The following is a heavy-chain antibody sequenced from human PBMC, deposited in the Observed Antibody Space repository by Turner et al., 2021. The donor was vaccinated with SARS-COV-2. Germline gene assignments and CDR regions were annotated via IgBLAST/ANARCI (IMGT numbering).Heavy chain of an antibody. D-gene: IGHD3-22*01. J-gene: IGHJ3*02. V-gene: IGHV3-33*01. CDR3: ARDHYYDSSGYTLDAFDI. Sequence: QVQLVESGGGVVQPGRSLRLSCAASGFTFSCYGMHWVRQAPGKGLEWVAVIWYDGSNKYYADSVKGRFTISRDKSKNTLYLQMNSLRAEDTAVYYCARDHYYDSSGYTLDAFDIWGQGTMVTISS. CDR1: GFTFSCYG. CDR2: IWYDGSNK.